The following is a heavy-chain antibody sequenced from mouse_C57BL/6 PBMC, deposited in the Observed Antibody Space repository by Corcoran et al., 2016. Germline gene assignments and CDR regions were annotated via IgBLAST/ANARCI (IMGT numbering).Heavy chain of an antibody. CDR1: GYAFSSYW. J-gene: IGHJ4*01. CDR3: ARRDLRGAMDY. CDR2: IYPGDGDT. V-gene: IGHV1-80*01. D-gene: IGHD2-12*01. Sequence: QVQLQQSGAELVKPGASVKISCKASGYAFSSYWMNWVKQRPGKGLEWIGQIYPGDGDTNYNGKFKGKATLTADKSSSTAYMQLSSLTSEDSAVYFCARRDLRGAMDYWGQGTSVTVSS.